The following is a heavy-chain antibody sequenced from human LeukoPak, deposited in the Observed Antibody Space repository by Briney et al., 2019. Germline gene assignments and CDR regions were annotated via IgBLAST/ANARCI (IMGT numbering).Heavy chain of an antibody. J-gene: IGHJ5*02. V-gene: IGHV6-1*01. D-gene: IGHD3-10*01. Sequence: SQTLSLTCAISGDSVSSNSAAWNWIRQSPSRGLEWLGRTYYRSKWYNDYAVSVKSRITINPDTSKNQFSLQLNSATPEDTAVYYCARDEVGSGSYSNWFDPWGQGTLVTVSS. CDR1: GDSVSSNSAA. CDR2: TYYRSKWYN. CDR3: ARDEVGSGSYSNWFDP.